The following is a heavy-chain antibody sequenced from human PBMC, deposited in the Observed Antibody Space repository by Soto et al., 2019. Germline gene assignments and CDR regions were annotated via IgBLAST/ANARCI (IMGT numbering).Heavy chain of an antibody. V-gene: IGHV3-33*01. CDR1: GFTFSSYG. CDR3: ARDSHSARDSSRWASYCYYGMDV. Sequence: GGSLRLSCAASGFTFSSYGMHWVRQAPGKGLEWVAVIWYDGSNKYYADSVKGRFTISRDNSKNTLYLQMNSLRAEDTAVYYCARDSHSARDSSRWASYCYYGMDVWGQGTTVTVSS. CDR2: IWYDGSNK. J-gene: IGHJ6*02. D-gene: IGHD1-26*01.